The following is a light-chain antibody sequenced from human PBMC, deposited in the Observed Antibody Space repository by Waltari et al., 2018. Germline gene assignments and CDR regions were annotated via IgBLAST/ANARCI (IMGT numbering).Light chain of an antibody. Sequence: DIQITQSPSSLSASVGDRVTITCRASQSISSYLNWYQQKQGKAPKLLIYAASSLQSGVPSRFSGSGSGTDFTLTISSLQPEDFATYYCQQSYSTPRTFGQGTKVEIK. CDR1: QSISSY. CDR3: QQSYSTPRT. V-gene: IGKV1-39*01. CDR2: AAS. J-gene: IGKJ1*01.